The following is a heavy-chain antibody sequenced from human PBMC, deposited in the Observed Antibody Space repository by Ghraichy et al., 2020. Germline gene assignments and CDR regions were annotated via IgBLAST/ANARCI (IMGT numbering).Heavy chain of an antibody. J-gene: IGHJ4*02. CDR3: ARGGYYYDSSAGY. Sequence: GESLNISCAASGFTFSDYYMSWIRQAPGKGLEWVSYISSSGSTIYYADSVKGRFTISRDNAKNSLYLQMNSLRAEDTAVYYCARGGYYYDSSAGYWGQGTLVTVSS. CDR1: GFTFSDYY. CDR2: ISSSGSTI. D-gene: IGHD3-22*01. V-gene: IGHV3-11*01.